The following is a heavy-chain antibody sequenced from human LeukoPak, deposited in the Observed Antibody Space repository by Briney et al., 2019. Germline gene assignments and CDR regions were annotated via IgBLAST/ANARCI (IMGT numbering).Heavy chain of an antibody. Sequence: GGSLRLSCAASGFTFSSYAMSWVRQAPGKGLEWVSAISGSGGSTYYADSVKGRFTISRDNSKNSLYLQMNSLRAEDTAVYYCAREEGAAVAGKNYYYMDVWGKGTTVTVSS. V-gene: IGHV3-23*01. J-gene: IGHJ6*03. D-gene: IGHD6-19*01. CDR1: GFTFSSYA. CDR3: AREEGAAVAGKNYYYMDV. CDR2: ISGSGGST.